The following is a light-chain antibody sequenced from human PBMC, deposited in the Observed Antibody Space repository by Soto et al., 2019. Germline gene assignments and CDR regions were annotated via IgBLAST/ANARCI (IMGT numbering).Light chain of an antibody. CDR1: NIGSKS. Sequence: SYELTQPPSVSVAPGKTARITCGGNNIGSKSVHWYQQKPGQAPVLVIYYDSDRPSGIPERFSGSNSGNTATLTISRVEAGDEADYYCQMWDSKGVFGGGTKLTVL. V-gene: IGLV3-21*04. J-gene: IGLJ2*01. CDR2: YDS. CDR3: QMWDSKGV.